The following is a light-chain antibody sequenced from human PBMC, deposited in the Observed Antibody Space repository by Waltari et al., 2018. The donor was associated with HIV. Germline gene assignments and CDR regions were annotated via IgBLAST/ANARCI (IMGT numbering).Light chain of an antibody. CDR1: QAVNIF. Sequence: EVVLTQSPGTLSLSPGERATLSCRASQAVNIFLAWYQQKSGQAPRLLISGASTRATGIPDRFSGSGSGTHFTLTITRLEPEDSAVYFCQQYSLTPLSFGGGTKVEFK. V-gene: IGKV3-20*01. CDR3: QQYSLTPLS. J-gene: IGKJ4*01. CDR2: GAS.